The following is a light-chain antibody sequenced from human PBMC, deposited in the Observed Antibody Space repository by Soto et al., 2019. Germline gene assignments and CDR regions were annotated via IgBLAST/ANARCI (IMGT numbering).Light chain of an antibody. CDR2: EVN. CDR3: TSYAGGNNV. CDR1: SSDVGGYNY. V-gene: IGLV2-8*01. J-gene: IGLJ1*01. Sequence: QSALTQPPSASGSPGQSVTISCTGTSSDVGGYNYVSWYQQNPGKVPKLMIYEVNKRPSGVPDRFSGSKSGNTASLTVSGLQAEDEADYYCTSYAGGNNVFGTGTKVTV.